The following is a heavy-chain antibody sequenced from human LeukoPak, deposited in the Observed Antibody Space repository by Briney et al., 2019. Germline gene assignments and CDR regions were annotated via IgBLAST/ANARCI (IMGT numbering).Heavy chain of an antibody. CDR3: ARGGYCSSGNCFVLAAEFDY. J-gene: IGHJ4*02. Sequence: ASVKVSCKASGCTFTGYYIHWVRQAPGQGLEWMGWINPNSGGTDYARKFQGRVTMTRDTSISTAYMELKWLGSDDTAVYYCARGGYCSSGNCFVLAAEFDYWGQGTLVTVSS. CDR2: INPNSGGT. V-gene: IGHV1-2*02. D-gene: IGHD2-15*01. CDR1: GCTFTGYY.